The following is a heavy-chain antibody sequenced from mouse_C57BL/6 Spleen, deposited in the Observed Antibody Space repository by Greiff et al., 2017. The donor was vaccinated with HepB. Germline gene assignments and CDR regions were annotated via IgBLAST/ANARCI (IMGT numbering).Heavy chain of an antibody. V-gene: IGHV1-82*01. CDR1: GYAFSSSW. CDR2: IYPGDGDT. Sequence: VQGVESGPELVKPGASVKISCKASGYAFSSSWMNWVKQRPGKGLEWIGRIYPGDGDTNYNGKFKGKATLTADKSSSTAYMQLSSLTSEDSAVYFCARRTVVAMDYWGQGTSVTVSS. D-gene: IGHD1-1*01. J-gene: IGHJ4*01. CDR3: ARRTVVAMDY.